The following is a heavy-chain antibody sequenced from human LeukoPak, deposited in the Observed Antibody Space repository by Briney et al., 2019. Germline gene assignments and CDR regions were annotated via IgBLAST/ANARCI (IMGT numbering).Heavy chain of an antibody. V-gene: IGHV3-30*02. J-gene: IGHJ4*02. CDR1: GFIFSTYG. D-gene: IGHD3-16*01. Sequence: GGSLRLSCAASGFIFSTYGMYWVRQAAGKGLEWVAFIRHDGSIKNYADSVKGRSTISRDNSKNTLYLQMNSLRAEDTAVYYCAKGSLADIDYWGQGTLVTVSS. CDR2: IRHDGSIK. CDR3: AKGSLADIDY.